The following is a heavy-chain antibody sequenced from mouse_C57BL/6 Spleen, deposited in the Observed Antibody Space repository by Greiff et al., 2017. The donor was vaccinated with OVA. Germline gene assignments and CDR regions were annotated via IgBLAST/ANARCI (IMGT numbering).Heavy chain of an antibody. CDR3: ARSQLGYAMDY. Sequence: VNLVESGPELVKPGASVKISCKASGYAFSSSWMNWVKQRPGKGLEWIGRIYPGDGDTNYNGKFKGKATLTADKSSSTAYMQLSSLTSEDSAVYFCARSQLGYAMDYWGQGTSVTVSS. D-gene: IGHD3-3*01. CDR2: IYPGDGDT. J-gene: IGHJ4*01. CDR1: GYAFSSSW. V-gene: IGHV1-82*01.